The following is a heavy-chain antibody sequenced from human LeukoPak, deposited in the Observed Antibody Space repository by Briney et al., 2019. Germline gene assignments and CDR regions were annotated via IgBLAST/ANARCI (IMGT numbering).Heavy chain of an antibody. CDR2: ISASGST. J-gene: IGHJ4*02. V-gene: IGHV4-59*12. CDR1: GGSMTSYC. CDR3: ASGYTNWWPLDY. D-gene: IGHD2-8*02. Sequence: SETLSLTCGVSGGSMTSYCWSWIRQAPGKGLEWIGYISASGSTNYNPSLGSRLTISMDASKNQFSLSLTSVTAADTAVYYCASGYTNWWPLDYWGQGARVIVSS.